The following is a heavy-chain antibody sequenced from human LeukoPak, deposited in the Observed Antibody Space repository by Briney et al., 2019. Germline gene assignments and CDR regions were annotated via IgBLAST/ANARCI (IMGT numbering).Heavy chain of an antibody. Sequence: GGSLRLSCAASGFTFSSYGMHWVRQAPGKGLEWVAVIWYDGSNKYYADSVKGRFTISRDNSKNTLYLQMNSLRAEDTALYYCAKKERFGELFDWGQGTLVSVSS. CDR3: AKKERFGELFD. CDR1: GFTFSSYG. V-gene: IGHV3-33*06. J-gene: IGHJ4*02. CDR2: IWYDGSNK. D-gene: IGHD3-10*01.